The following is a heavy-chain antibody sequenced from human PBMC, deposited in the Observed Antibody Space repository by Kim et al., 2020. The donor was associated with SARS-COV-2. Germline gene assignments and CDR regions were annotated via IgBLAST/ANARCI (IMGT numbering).Heavy chain of an antibody. CDR2: IIPIFGTA. J-gene: IGHJ6*02. V-gene: IGHV1-69*13. D-gene: IGHD3-9*01. CDR3: ARALLKRNYDILTGYYSDYYYYGMDV. Sequence: SVKVSCKASGGTFSSYAISWVRQAPGQGLEWMGGIIPIFGTANYAQKFQGRVTITADESTSTAYMELSSLRSEDTAVYYCARALLKRNYDILTGYYSDYYYYGMDVWGQGTTVTVSS. CDR1: GGTFSSYA.